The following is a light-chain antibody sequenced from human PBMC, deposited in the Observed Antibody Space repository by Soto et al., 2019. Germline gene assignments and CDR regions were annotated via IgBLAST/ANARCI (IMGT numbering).Light chain of an antibody. CDR1: SSDVGGYNY. Sequence: QSALTQPASVSGSPGQSITISCTGTSSDVGGYNYVSWYHQHPGKAPKLMIYDVSNRPSGVSNRFSGSKSGNTASLTISGLQAEDEADYYCSSYTSSSTLGGVFGTGTKLTVL. CDR2: DVS. J-gene: IGLJ1*01. CDR3: SSYTSSSTLGGV. V-gene: IGLV2-14*01.